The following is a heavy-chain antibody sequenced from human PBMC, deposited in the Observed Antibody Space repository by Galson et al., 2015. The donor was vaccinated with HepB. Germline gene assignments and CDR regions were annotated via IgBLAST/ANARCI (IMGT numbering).Heavy chain of an antibody. J-gene: IGHJ3*02. CDR2: ISSSSSYI. CDR3: ASLFLEWLFGGKPFDI. V-gene: IGHV3-21*01. D-gene: IGHD3-3*01. CDR1: GFTFSSYS. Sequence: LRLSCAASGFTFSSYSMNWVRQAPGKGLEWVSSISSSSSYIYYADSVKGRFTISRDNAKNSLYLQMNSLRAEDTAVYYCASLFLEWLFGGKPFDIWGQGTMVTVSS.